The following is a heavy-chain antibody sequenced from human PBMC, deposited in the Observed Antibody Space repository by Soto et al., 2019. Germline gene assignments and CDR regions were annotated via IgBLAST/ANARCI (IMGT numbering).Heavy chain of an antibody. CDR1: GGSISSYY. CDR2: IYYSGST. CDR3: ARDTYYYDSSGYYYRAFDY. V-gene: IGHV4-59*12. J-gene: IGHJ4*02. D-gene: IGHD3-22*01. Sequence: SETLSLTCTVSGGSISSYYWSWIRQPPGKGLEWIGYIYYSGSTTYNPSLRSRVTISVDTSKNQFSLKLSSVTAADTAVYYCARDTYYYDSSGYYYRAFDYWGQGTLVNVSS.